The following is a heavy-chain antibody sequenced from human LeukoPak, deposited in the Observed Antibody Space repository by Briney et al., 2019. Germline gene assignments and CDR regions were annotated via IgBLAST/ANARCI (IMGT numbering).Heavy chain of an antibody. D-gene: IGHD3-22*01. V-gene: IGHV4-34*01. CDR2: INRSGST. CDR1: GGSFSGYY. CDR3: ARAPHFFDSSGSRYYFDY. Sequence: SETLSLTCAVYGGSFSGYYWSWIRQPPGKGLEWIGEINRSGSTNYNPSLKSRVTISIDTSKNQFSLNLSSVTAADTAMYYCARAPHFFDSSGSRYYFDYWGQGALVTVSS. J-gene: IGHJ4*02.